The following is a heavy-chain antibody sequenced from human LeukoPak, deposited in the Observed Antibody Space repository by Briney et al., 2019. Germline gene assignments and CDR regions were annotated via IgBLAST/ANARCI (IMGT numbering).Heavy chain of an antibody. J-gene: IGHJ4*02. D-gene: IGHD3-22*01. CDR2: INPNSGGT. Sequence: ASVKLSCKASGYTFTGYYMHWVRQAPGQGLEWMAWINPNSGGTNYAQKFQGRVTMTRDTSISTAYMELSSLRSEDTAVYYCARAQGYYYDSSGYLDYWGQGTLVTVSS. CDR3: ARAQGYYYDSSGYLDY. V-gene: IGHV1-2*02. CDR1: GYTFTGYY.